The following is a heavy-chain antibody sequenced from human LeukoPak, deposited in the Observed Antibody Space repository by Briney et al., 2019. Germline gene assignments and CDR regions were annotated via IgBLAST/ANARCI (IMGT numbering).Heavy chain of an antibody. J-gene: IGHJ4*02. CDR2: LWSGGTTK. V-gene: IGHV3-33*01. D-gene: IGHD6-13*01. CDR3: ARDLSSWTPGIY. CDR1: GFTLNNYG. Sequence: GGSLRLSCAPSGFTLNNYGMHWVRLAPGRGLEWVAVLWSGGTTKNYADSVNGRFTISRDTSKNTVYLQMNSLRAEDTALYFCARDLSSWTPGIYGGQGTLVTVSS.